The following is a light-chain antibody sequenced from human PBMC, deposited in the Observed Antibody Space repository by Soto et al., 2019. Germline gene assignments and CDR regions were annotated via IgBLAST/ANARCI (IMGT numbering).Light chain of an antibody. CDR3: QQRNNWPLT. Sequence: EIVLTQSPATLSSSRGETATLACRASQYVGTRLAWYQHKPGQAPRLLIYDASNRATGFPARFSGSGSGTDFTLTISSLEPEDFAVYYCQQRNNWPLTFGQGTRLEIK. CDR2: DAS. V-gene: IGKV3-11*01. J-gene: IGKJ5*01. CDR1: QYVGTR.